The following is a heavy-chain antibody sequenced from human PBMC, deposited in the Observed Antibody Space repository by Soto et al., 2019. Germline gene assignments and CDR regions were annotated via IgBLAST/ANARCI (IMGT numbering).Heavy chain of an antibody. V-gene: IGHV1-18*01. CDR1: CYTFATYG. CDR3: ARGGVSQFDP. Sequence: ASVKVSCKASCYTFATYGITWVRQAPGQGLEWMGWISAYNGDTNYAQKFQGRVTITKDTSASTVYMELSSLRSEDTAVYYCARGGVSQFDPWGQGTLVTVSS. D-gene: IGHD6-13*01. J-gene: IGHJ5*02. CDR2: ISAYNGDT.